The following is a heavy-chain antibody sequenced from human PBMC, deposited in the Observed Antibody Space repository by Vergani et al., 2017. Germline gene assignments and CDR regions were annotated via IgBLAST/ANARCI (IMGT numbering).Heavy chain of an antibody. CDR2: ILYSEDT. J-gene: IGHJ5*02. CDR3: ASDTHSGQRADR. D-gene: IGHD6-19*01. V-gene: IGHV4-59*11. CDR1: FYSIRNLY. Sequence: QVQLQESGPGLVKSSETLSLTCRVSFYSIRNLYCNWILQPPGKGLEWIGSILYSEDTNYTPSLKTRVTISVDTSKYQFSLTLTSVTAADTAVYYCASDTHSGQRADRWGQGILVTVTS.